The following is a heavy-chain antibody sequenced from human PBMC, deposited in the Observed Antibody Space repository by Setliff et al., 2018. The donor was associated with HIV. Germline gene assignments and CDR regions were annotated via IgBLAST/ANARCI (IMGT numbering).Heavy chain of an antibody. V-gene: IGHV1-24*01. CDR1: GYTLTEVS. CDR3: ARDQISAYSYGGEVYYYYMDV. J-gene: IGHJ6*03. Sequence: ASVKVSCKVSGYTLTEVSIHWVRQAPGKGLEWMGYFDPEDGETVHAQKFQGRVTMTEDTSTDTAYMELSGLRSEDTAVYFCARDQISAYSYGGEVYYYYMDVWGKGTTVTVSS. CDR2: FDPEDGET. D-gene: IGHD5-18*01.